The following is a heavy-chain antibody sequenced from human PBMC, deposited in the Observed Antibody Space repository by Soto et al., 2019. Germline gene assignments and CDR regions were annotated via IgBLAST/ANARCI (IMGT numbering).Heavy chain of an antibody. J-gene: IGHJ5*02. CDR1: GGSISSGAYY. CDR3: ARASATGTRWFDP. CDR2: IHHNGNS. D-gene: IGHD1-26*01. Sequence: QVQLQESGPGLVKPSQTLSLTCTVSGGSISSGAYYWSRVRQPPGKGLEWIGYIHHNGNSYNNPSLKSRISISLDTSKNQFSLNLTTVTTADTAVYYCARASATGTRWFDPWGQGTLVTVSS. V-gene: IGHV4-31*03.